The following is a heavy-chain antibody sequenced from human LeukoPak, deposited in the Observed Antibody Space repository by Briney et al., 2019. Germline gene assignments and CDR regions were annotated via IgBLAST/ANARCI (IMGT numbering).Heavy chain of an antibody. J-gene: IGHJ3*02. D-gene: IGHD3-3*01. Sequence: GGPLRLSCAASGFTFSSYGLHWVRQAPGKGLEWVAVISYDGGNKYYADSVKGRFTISRDNSKNTLYLQMNSLRAEDTAVYYCAKDRSGYGDAFDIWGQGTMVTVSS. V-gene: IGHV3-30*18. CDR2: ISYDGGNK. CDR1: GFTFSSYG. CDR3: AKDRSGYGDAFDI.